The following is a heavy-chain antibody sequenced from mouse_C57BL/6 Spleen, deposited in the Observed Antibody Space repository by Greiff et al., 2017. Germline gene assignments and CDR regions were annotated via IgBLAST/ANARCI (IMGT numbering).Heavy chain of an antibody. Sequence: QVQLQQSGAELVKPGASVKLSCKASGYTFTSYWMHWVKQRPGRGLEWIGRIDPNSGGTKYNEKVKSKATLTVDKPSSTAYMQLSSLTSEDSAVYYCARSPLYGSSYKGYFDVWGTGTTVTVSS. CDR2: IDPNSGGT. CDR1: GYTFTSYW. J-gene: IGHJ1*03. V-gene: IGHV1-72*01. CDR3: ARSPLYGSSYKGYFDV. D-gene: IGHD1-1*01.